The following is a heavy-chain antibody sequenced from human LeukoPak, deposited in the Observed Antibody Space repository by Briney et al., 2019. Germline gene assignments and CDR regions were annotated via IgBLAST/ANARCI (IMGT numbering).Heavy chain of an antibody. V-gene: IGHV1-18*04. CDR2: ISAYNGNT. CDR1: GYTFTNYF. CDR3: ARVTTYGSGHYYYYYMDV. J-gene: IGHJ6*03. D-gene: IGHD3-10*01. Sequence: ASVKVSCKASGYTFTNYFIHWVRQAPGQGLEWMGWISAYNGNTNYAQKLQGRVTMTTDTSTSTAYMELRSLRSDDTAVYYCARVTTYGSGHYYYYYMDVWGKGTTVTVSS.